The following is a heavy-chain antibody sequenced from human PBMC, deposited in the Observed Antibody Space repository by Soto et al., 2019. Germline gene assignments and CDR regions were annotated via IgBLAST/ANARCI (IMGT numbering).Heavy chain of an antibody. D-gene: IGHD5-12*01. CDR3: ARESGYDSYYYYYMDV. CDR1: GYTFTSYD. Sequence: ASVKVSCKASGYTFTSYDINWVRQATGQGLEWMGWMNPNSGNTGYAQKFQGRVTMTRNTSISTAYMELSSLRSEDTAVYYCARESGYDSYYYYYMDVWGKGTTVTVSS. J-gene: IGHJ6*03. CDR2: MNPNSGNT. V-gene: IGHV1-8*01.